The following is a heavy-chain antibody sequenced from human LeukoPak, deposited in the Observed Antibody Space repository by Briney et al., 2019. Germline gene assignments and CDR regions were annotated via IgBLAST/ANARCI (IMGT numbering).Heavy chain of an antibody. CDR2: IYTSGST. D-gene: IGHD5-12*01. J-gene: IGHJ4*02. CDR1: GGSISSGSYY. Sequence: TLSLTCTVSGGSISSGSYYWSWIRQPAGKGLEWIGRIYTSGSTNYNPSLKSRVTISVDTSKNQFSLKLSSVTAADTAVYYCARGGATIGGHYFDYWGQGTLVTVSS. V-gene: IGHV4-61*02. CDR3: ARGGATIGGHYFDY.